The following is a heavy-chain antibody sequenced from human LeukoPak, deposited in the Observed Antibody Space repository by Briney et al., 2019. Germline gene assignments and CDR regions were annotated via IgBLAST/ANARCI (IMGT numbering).Heavy chain of an antibody. V-gene: IGHV3-53*01. CDR2: IYSGGDT. D-gene: IGHD2-2*01. CDR3: AREDVTKTYYSAS. Sequence: GGSLRLSCTTSGFTVSSNFMSWVRQAPGKGLDWVSVIYSGGDTYYADSVKGRFTISRDNSKKTLYLQMNSLRAEDTAVYYCAREDVTKTYYSASWGQGTLVTVSS. J-gene: IGHJ4*02. CDR1: GFTVSSNF.